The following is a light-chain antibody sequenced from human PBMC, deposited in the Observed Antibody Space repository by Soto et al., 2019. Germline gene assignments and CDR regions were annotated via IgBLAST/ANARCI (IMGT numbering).Light chain of an antibody. CDR1: SGHPSYS. J-gene: IGLJ3*02. V-gene: IGLV4-69*01. CDR3: QAWGTGSWI. CDR2: VNGDGSH. Sequence: QLVLTQSPSVSASLGAAVKISCTLNSGHPSYSIACHHKQPDKGPRCLMRVNGDGSHTRVDGIPDRFSSSGSGPERFLTIASLQSEDEGHYYCQAWGTGSWIFGGGTKLTVL.